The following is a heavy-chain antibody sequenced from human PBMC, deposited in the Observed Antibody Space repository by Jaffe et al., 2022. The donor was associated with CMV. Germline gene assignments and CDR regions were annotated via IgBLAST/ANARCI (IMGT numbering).Heavy chain of an antibody. Sequence: QVQLQQWGAGLLKPSETLSLTCAVYGGSFSGYYWSWIRQPPGKGLEWIGEINHSGSTNYNPSLKSRVTISVDPSKNQFSLKLTSLTAADTALYYCARQSRGTPSFFFRLHTSTAFDMWGQGTTVTVSS. CDR3: ARQSRGTPSFFFRLHTSTAFDM. D-gene: IGHD2-15*01. V-gene: IGHV4-34*01. CDR1: GGSFSGYY. J-gene: IGHJ3*02. CDR2: INHSGST.